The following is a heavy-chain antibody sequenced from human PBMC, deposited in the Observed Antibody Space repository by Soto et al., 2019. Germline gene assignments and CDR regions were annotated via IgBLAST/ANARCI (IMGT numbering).Heavy chain of an antibody. CDR2: IYYSGST. V-gene: IGHV4-30-4*01. CDR1: GGSISSGDYY. J-gene: IGHJ4*02. Sequence: SETLSLTCTVSGGSISSGDYYWSWIRQPPGKGLEWIGYIYYSGSTYYNPSLKSRVTISVDTSKNQFSLKLSSVTAADTAVYYCAREMPYDSSGYYFDYWGKGTLVTASS. D-gene: IGHD3-22*01. CDR3: AREMPYDSSGYYFDY.